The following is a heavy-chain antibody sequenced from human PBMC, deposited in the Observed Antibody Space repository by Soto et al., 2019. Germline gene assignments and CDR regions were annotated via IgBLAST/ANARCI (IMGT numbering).Heavy chain of an antibody. J-gene: IGHJ3*02. CDR3: AKGGSGSYSNAFDI. V-gene: IGHV4-59*04. D-gene: IGHD3-10*01. Sequence: PSETLSLTCTVSGGSISSSYWSWIRQPPGKGLEWIGYIYDSGSTYYNSSLKSRVTMSVDTSKNQFSLKLSSVTAADTAVYYCAKGGSGSYSNAFDIWGQGTMVTVSS. CDR2: IYDSGST. CDR1: GGSISSSY.